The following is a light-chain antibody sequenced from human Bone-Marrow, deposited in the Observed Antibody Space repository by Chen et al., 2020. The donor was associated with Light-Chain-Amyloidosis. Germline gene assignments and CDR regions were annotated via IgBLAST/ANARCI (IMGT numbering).Light chain of an antibody. J-gene: IGKJ1*01. CDR3: QQYNNWPLT. CDR1: QSIRGN. V-gene: IGKV3-15*01. Sequence: VMTQSPVALSVSPGDTATLSCRASQSIRGNLAWYQQRPGQAPRLLIYGASASATGSPARFSGSGFETDCTLTISTIQSEDFAVYDCQQYNNWPLTFGQGTRVDIK. CDR2: GAS.